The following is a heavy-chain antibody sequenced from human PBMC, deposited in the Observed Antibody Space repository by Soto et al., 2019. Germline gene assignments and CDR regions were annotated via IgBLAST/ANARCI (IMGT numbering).Heavy chain of an antibody. Sequence: QVQLVQSGAEVKKPGASVKVSCKASGYTFTGYYMHWVRQAPGQGLEWMGWINPNSGGTHYAQKFQGRVTMTRDTSISTAYMELYRLRSDDTAVYYCARFGPTGYCSGGSCYRWFDPWGQGTLVTVSS. CDR2: INPNSGGT. CDR1: GYTFTGYY. CDR3: ARFGPTGYCSGGSCYRWFDP. D-gene: IGHD2-15*01. V-gene: IGHV1-2*02. J-gene: IGHJ5*02.